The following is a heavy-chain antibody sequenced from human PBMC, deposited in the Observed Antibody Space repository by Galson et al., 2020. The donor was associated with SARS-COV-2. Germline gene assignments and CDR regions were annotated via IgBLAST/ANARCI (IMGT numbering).Heavy chain of an antibody. V-gene: IGHV1-46*01. CDR2: INPSGGST. CDR1: GYTFTSYY. CDR3: AREKDSHYDFWSGYTGYYYYYMDV. J-gene: IGHJ6*03. D-gene: IGHD3-3*01. Sequence: ASVKVSCKASGYTFTSYYMHWVRQAPGQGLEWMGIINPSGGSTSYAQKLQGRVTMTRDTSTSTVYMELSSLRSEDTAVYYCAREKDSHYDFWSGYTGYYYYYMDVWGKGTTVTVSS.